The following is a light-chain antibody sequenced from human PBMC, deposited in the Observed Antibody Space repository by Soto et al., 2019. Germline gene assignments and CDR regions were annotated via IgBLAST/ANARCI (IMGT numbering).Light chain of an antibody. CDR1: QNINFY. CDR3: QQSYSTRWT. Sequence: DIQMTQSPSSLSASVGDRVTITCRASQNINFYLNWFQQKPGKAPKVLIYAASSLQSGVPSRFSGSGSGTDFTLTISSLQPEDFATYYCQQSYSTRWTFGQVTKVDSK. CDR2: AAS. V-gene: IGKV1-39*01. J-gene: IGKJ1*01.